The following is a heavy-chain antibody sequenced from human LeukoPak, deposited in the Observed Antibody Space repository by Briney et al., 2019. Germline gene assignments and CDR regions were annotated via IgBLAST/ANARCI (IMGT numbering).Heavy chain of an antibody. CDR2: INHSGST. CDR1: GGSFSGYY. J-gene: IGHJ4*02. Sequence: PSETLSLTCAVYGGSFSGYYWSWIRQPPGKGLEWIGEINHSGSTNYNPSLKSRVTISVDTSKNQFSLKLSSVTAADTAVYYCAREIYRGYPYNDYWGQGTRVTVSS. V-gene: IGHV4-34*01. CDR3: AREIYRGYPYNDY. D-gene: IGHD5-12*01.